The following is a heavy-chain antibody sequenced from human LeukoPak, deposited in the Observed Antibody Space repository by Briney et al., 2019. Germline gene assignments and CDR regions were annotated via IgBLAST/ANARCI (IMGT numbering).Heavy chain of an antibody. CDR2: IIPIFGTT. J-gene: IGHJ5*02. CDR1: GGTFSGNG. D-gene: IGHD1-26*01. CDR3: ARDYSGSYYGWFDP. Sequence: SVKASCKASGGTFSGNGITWVRQAPGQGLEWMGGIIPIFGTTKYAQKFQGRVAITTDESTSTAYMELSSLRSDDTAVYYCARDYSGSYYGWFDPWGQGTLVTVSS. V-gene: IGHV1-69*05.